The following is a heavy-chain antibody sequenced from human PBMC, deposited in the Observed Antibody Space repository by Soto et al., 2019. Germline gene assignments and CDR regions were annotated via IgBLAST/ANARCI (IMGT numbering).Heavy chain of an antibody. D-gene: IGHD1-1*01. Sequence: GGSLRLSCAASGLSVSTNFLTWVRQAPGKGLEWVSVIYPGGSTYYADSVEGRFTISRDNSKNTLYLQMNSLRAEDTAVYYCARDRRDWNPETYAMDVWGQGTTVTVSS. J-gene: IGHJ6*02. CDR3: ARDRRDWNPETYAMDV. V-gene: IGHV3-53*01. CDR2: IYPGGST. CDR1: GLSVSTNF.